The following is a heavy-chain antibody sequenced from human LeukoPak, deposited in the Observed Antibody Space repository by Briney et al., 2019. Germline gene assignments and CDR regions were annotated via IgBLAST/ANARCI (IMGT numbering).Heavy chain of an antibody. V-gene: IGHV3-33*01. D-gene: IGHD5-18*01. CDR3: ARDVLEWEWGTAMGLGY. CDR2: IWYDGSNK. CDR1: GFTFSSYG. Sequence: PGGSLRLSCAASGFTFSSYGMHWVRQAPGKGLEWVAVIWYDGSNKYCADSVKGRFTISRDNSKNTLYLQMNSLRAEDTAVYYCARDVLEWEWGTAMGLGYWGQGTTVTVSS. J-gene: IGHJ6*02.